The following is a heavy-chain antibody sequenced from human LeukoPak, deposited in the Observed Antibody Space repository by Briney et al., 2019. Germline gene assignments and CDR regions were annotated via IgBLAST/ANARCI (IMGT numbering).Heavy chain of an antibody. V-gene: IGHV1-8*01. CDR1: GYTFTSYD. Sequence: ASVKVSCKASGYTFTSYDINWVRQATGQGLEWMGWMNPNSGNTGYAQKFQGRVTMTTDTSTSTAYMELRSLRSADTAVYYCARDRGSGSYYSPDYYYYGMDVWGKGTTVTASS. J-gene: IGHJ6*04. D-gene: IGHD3-10*01. CDR2: MNPNSGNT. CDR3: ARDRGSGSYYSPDYYYYGMDV.